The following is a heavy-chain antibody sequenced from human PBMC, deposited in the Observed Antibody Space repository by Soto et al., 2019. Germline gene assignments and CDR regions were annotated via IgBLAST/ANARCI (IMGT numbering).Heavy chain of an antibody. Sequence: GGSLRLSCVASGFTFSSYAMHWVRQAPGKGLEWVAVISYDGTNKYYADSVKGRFTISRDKSKNTLYLQMNNLRAEDTAVYYCARTFVVVVPASGIDYWGQGTLVTVSS. CDR2: ISYDGTNK. J-gene: IGHJ4*02. V-gene: IGHV3-30-3*01. CDR1: GFTFSSYA. D-gene: IGHD2-15*01. CDR3: ARTFVVVVPASGIDY.